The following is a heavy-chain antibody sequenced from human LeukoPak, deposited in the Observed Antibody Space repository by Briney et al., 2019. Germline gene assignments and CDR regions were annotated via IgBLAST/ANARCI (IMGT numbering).Heavy chain of an antibody. CDR3: ARLSNAAHSAS. Sequence: SETLSLTCDVSGYSISSSYYCGWFRQPPEKGREWIATIFHSGSTYYNPSLQSRVTMSVDTSKNQCSLKLSSVTATDTAVYYCARLSNAAHSASWGQGALVTVSS. D-gene: IGHD2-15*01. CDR1: GYSISSSYY. V-gene: IGHV4-38-2*01. CDR2: IFHSGST. J-gene: IGHJ5*02.